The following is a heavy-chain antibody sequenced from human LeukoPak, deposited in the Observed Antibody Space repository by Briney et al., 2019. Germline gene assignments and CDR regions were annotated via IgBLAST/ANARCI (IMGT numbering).Heavy chain of an antibody. D-gene: IGHD2-2*01. CDR1: GDTFSSDS. CDR2: IIPILTLA. CDR3: ARDQSSSSYDYYYGMDV. Sequence: ASVKVSCKASGDTFSSDSISWVRQAPGQGLEWMGRIIPILTLAKYAQKFRGRVTITADTSTSTAYMELSSLRSEDTAVYYCARDQSSSSYDYYYGMDVWGQGTTVTVSS. J-gene: IGHJ6*02. V-gene: IGHV1-69*04.